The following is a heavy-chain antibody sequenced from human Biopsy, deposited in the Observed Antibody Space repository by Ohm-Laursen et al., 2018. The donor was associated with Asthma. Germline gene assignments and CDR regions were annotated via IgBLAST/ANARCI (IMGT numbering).Heavy chain of an antibody. D-gene: IGHD3-10*01. J-gene: IGHJ6*02. CDR3: ARAVDYSHYYGIDV. CDR2: ISVYNGNT. V-gene: IGHV1-18*01. CDR1: AYPFNSAG. Sequence: ASVKVSCKTSAYPFNSAGITWVRQAPGQGLEWMVWISVYNGNTKVAQKLQDRATMITDTSTSTAYMELRSLRSDDTAVYFCARAVDYSHYYGIDVWGQGTTVTVS.